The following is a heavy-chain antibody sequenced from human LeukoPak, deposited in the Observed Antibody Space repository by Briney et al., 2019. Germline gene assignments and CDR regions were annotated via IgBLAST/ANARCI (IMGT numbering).Heavy chain of an antibody. V-gene: IGHV4-34*01. D-gene: IGHD3-10*01. Sequence: NPGGSLRLSCAASGYTFSSYATSWVRQAPGKGLEWIGEINHSGSTNYNPSLKSRVTISVDTSKNQFSLKLSSVTAADTAVYYCARPSITMVRGVRSRAFDIWGQGTMVTVSS. CDR3: ARPSITMVRGVRSRAFDI. J-gene: IGHJ3*02. CDR2: INHSGST. CDR1: GYTFSSYA.